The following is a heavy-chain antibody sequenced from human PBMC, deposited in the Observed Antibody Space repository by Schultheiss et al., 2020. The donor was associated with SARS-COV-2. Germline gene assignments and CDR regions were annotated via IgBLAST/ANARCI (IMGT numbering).Heavy chain of an antibody. Sequence: GGSLRLSCAASGFTFSSYAMSWVRQAPGKGLEWVAVISYDGSNKYYADSVKGRFTISRDNSKNTLYPQMNSLRAEDTAVYYCARALALGVRYFDLWGRGTLVTVSS. J-gene: IGHJ2*01. CDR3: ARALALGVRYFDL. V-gene: IGHV3-30*04. CDR2: ISYDGSNK. D-gene: IGHD3-3*02. CDR1: GFTFSSYA.